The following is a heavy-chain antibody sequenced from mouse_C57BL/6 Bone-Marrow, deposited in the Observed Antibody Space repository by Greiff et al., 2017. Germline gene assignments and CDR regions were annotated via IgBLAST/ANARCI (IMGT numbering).Heavy chain of an antibody. Sequence: QVQLKESGAELARPGASVKLSCKASGYTFTSYGISWVKQRTGQGLEWIGEIYPRSGNTYYNEKFKGKATLTADTSSSTAYMELRSLTSEDSAVYFCARSRIYYGYDAWFAYWGQGTLVTVSA. CDR1: GYTFTSYG. V-gene: IGHV1-81*01. D-gene: IGHD2-2*01. CDR3: ARSRIYYGYDAWFAY. CDR2: IYPRSGNT. J-gene: IGHJ3*01.